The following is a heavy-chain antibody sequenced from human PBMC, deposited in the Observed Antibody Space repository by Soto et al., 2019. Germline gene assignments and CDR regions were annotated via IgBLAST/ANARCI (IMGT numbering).Heavy chain of an antibody. D-gene: IGHD3-10*01. CDR3: ARLYGSGSYWSY. CDR1: GGSISSSIYY. Sequence: SETLSLTFTVSGGSISSSIYYWGWIRQPPGKGLEWIGSIYYSGSTYYNPSLKSRVTISVDTSKNQFSLKLSSVTAADTAVYYCARLYGSGSYWSYWGQGTLVTVSS. CDR2: IYYSGST. J-gene: IGHJ4*02. V-gene: IGHV4-39*01.